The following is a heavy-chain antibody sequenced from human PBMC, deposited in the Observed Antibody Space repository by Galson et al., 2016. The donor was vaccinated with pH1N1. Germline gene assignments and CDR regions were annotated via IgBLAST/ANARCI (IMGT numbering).Heavy chain of an antibody. D-gene: IGHD3-16*01. CDR3: ARDTKIEGVTTGWFDP. CDR2: INPYDGNT. Sequence: SVKVSCKASGYTFDMFGISWVRQAPGQGLQWMGWINPYDGNTNYAQKFQGRVTLTTDTSTSTAYLELRSLRSDDTAVDYCARDTKIEGVTTGWFDPWGQGTLVTVSS. J-gene: IGHJ5*02. CDR1: GYTFDMFG. V-gene: IGHV1-18*01.